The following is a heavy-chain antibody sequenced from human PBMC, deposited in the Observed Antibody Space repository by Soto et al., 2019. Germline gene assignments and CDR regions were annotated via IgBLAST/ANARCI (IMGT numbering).Heavy chain of an antibody. J-gene: IGHJ3*02. Sequence: ASVKVSCKASGYTFTSYGISWVRQAPGQGLEWMGWISAYNGNTNYAQKLQGRVTMTTDTSTSTAYMELRGLRSDDTAVYYCAGDSSGYYDAFDIWGQGTMVTVSS. CDR3: AGDSSGYYDAFDI. CDR1: GYTFTSYG. D-gene: IGHD3-22*01. V-gene: IGHV1-18*01. CDR2: ISAYNGNT.